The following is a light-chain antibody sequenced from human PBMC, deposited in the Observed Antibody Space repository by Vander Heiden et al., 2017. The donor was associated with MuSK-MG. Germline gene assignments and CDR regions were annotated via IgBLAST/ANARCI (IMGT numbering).Light chain of an antibody. CDR1: QSVSSN. V-gene: IGKV3-15*01. J-gene: IGKJ1*01. CDR3: QQYNNWWT. Sequence: ELVLTQSPATLSVSPGERVTLSCRASQSVSSNLAWYQQKPGQAPRLLIYGASTRATGIPARFSGSGSGTDFTLTISSLQSEDFAVYYCQQYNNWWTFGQGTKVEIK. CDR2: GAS.